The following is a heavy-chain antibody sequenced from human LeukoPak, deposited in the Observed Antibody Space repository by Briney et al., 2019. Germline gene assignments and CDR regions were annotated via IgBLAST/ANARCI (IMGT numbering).Heavy chain of an antibody. Sequence: PSETLSLTCAVSGGSISRNHWWSWVRQPPGKGLEWIGEIYHSGSTNYNSSLKSRVTISVDNSKNQFSLRLTSVTVADTAVYYCARVGDYFFEYWGQGTLVTVSS. J-gene: IGHJ4*02. CDR2: IYHSGST. V-gene: IGHV4-4*02. CDR3: ARVGDYFFEY. CDR1: GGSISRNHW. D-gene: IGHD2-21*02.